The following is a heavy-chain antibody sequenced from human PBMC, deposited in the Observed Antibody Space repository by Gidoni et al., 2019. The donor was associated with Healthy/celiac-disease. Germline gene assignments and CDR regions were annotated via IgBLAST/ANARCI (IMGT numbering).Heavy chain of an antibody. CDR1: GGTFSSYA. V-gene: IGHV1-69*06. J-gene: IGHJ6*02. Sequence: QVQLVQSGAGVKKPGSSVKVSCQASGGTFSSYAISWVRQAPGQGLEWMGGIIPIFGTANYAQKFPGRVTITADKSTSTAYMELSSLRSEDTAVYYCARVAAAGTSYYYYYYVMDVWGQGTTVTVSS. CDR2: IIPIFGTA. D-gene: IGHD6-13*01. CDR3: ARVAAAGTSYYYYYYVMDV.